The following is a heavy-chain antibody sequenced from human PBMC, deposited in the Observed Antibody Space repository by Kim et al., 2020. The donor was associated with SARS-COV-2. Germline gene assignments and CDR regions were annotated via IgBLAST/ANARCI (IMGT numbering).Heavy chain of an antibody. V-gene: IGHV5-51*01. CDR3: ARHSGLGIADYFNY. CDR2: IHPGESDS. D-gene: IGHD7-27*01. J-gene: IGHJ4*02. Sequence: GESLKISCKSLGYTFPSYWIGWVRQRPGQGLEWMGIIHPGESDSRYSPSFQGLVTMSVDKPTSTAYLQFHSLKASDTATYFCARHSGLGIADYFNYWGQG. CDR1: GYTFPSYW.